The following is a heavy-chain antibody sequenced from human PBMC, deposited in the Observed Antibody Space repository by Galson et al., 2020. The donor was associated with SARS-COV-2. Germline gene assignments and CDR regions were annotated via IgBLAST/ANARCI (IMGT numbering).Heavy chain of an antibody. CDR1: GFPFSTYS. CDR2: ISTSSSYT. CDR3: ARDEGIRGYNYGRLYYGMDV. J-gene: IGHJ6*02. Sequence: NSGGSLRLSCAASGFPFSTYSMNWVRLAPGKGLEWVSSISTSSSYTYYVDSVKGRFSISRDNPRNSLYLQMNSLRAEDTAVYYCARDEGIRGYNYGRLYYGMDVWGQGTTVAVAS. V-gene: IGHV3-21*01. D-gene: IGHD5-18*01.